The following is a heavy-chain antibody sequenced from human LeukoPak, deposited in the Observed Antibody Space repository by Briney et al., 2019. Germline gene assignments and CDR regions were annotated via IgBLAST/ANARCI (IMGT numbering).Heavy chain of an antibody. D-gene: IGHD4-17*01. CDR2: ISTSGTYK. J-gene: IGHJ4*02. V-gene: IGHV3-21*01. Sequence: GGSLRLSCAASGFTFSSYSMNWVRQAPGKGLEWVSSISTSGTYKYYADSVKGRFTISRGNAKNSLYLQMNSLRAEDAAVYYCARDRGDYGDWGQGTLVTVSS. CDR3: ARDRGDYGD. CDR1: GFTFSSYS.